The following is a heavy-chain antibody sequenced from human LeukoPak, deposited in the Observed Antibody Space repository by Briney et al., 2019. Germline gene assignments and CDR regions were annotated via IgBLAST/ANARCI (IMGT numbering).Heavy chain of an antibody. V-gene: IGHV1-18*01. CDR2: ISAYNGNT. J-gene: IGHJ5*02. Sequence: RASVTVSCKASGYTFTSYGISWVRQAPGQGLEWMGWISAYNGNTNYAQKLQGRVTMTTDTSTSTAYMELRSLRSDDTAVYYCARSQDYYDPDPWGQGTLVTVSS. D-gene: IGHD3-22*01. CDR3: ARSQDYYDPDP. CDR1: GYTFTSYG.